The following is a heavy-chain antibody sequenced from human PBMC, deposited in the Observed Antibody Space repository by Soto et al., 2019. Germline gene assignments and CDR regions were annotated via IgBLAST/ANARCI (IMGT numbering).Heavy chain of an antibody. CDR1: GFTLSTYG. Sequence: VGSLRLSCAASGFTLSTYGMRWVRQAPGKGLEWVAAMSYDGTKEYYADSVKGRFTISRDNSRNTLFLQLNSLRAEDTAVYYCAKEYGSTWIDHWGQGTLVTVSS. CDR2: MSYDGTKE. CDR3: AKEYGSTWIDH. V-gene: IGHV3-30*18. D-gene: IGHD6-13*01. J-gene: IGHJ4*02.